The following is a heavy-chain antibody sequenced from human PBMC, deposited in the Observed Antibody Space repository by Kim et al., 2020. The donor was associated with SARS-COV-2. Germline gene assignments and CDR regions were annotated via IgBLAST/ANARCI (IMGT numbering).Heavy chain of an antibody. V-gene: IGHV3-23*01. Sequence: GGSLRLSCAASGVTFSSYVMSWVRQAPGKGLEWVSGISGSGGSTYYAESVKGRFTISRDNSKNTLYLQMNSLRAEDTAVYYCTRGSGYYIYWGQGTLVTVSS. J-gene: IGHJ4*02. D-gene: IGHD3-22*01. CDR1: GVTFSSYV. CDR2: ISGSGGST. CDR3: TRGSGYYIY.